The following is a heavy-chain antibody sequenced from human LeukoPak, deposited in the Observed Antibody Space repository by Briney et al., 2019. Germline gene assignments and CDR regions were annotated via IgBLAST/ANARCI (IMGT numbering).Heavy chain of an antibody. D-gene: IGHD3-16*01. J-gene: IGHJ5*02. CDR3: ARDFTSIPSNWFDP. V-gene: IGHV3-7*03. CDR1: GFTFSSYW. CDR2: INHNGNVN. Sequence: GGSLRLSCAASGFTFSSYWMNWARQAPGKGLEWVASINHNGNVNYYVDSVKGRFTISRDNAKNSLYLQMNSLRAEDTAVYYCARDFTSIPSNWFDPWGQGTLVTVSS.